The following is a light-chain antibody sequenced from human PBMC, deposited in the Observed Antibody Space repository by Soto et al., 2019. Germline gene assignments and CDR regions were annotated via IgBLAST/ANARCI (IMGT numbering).Light chain of an antibody. CDR3: CSYAGSHFL. J-gene: IGLJ2*01. CDR1: ISDVGGYNY. V-gene: IGLV2-11*01. Sequence: QSALTQPRSVSGSPGQSVTISCTGTISDVGGYNYVSWYQQHPGKAPKLMIYDVSQRPSGVPDRFSGSKSGNTASLTISGLQAEDEADYYCCSYAGSHFLFGGGTKVTVL. CDR2: DVS.